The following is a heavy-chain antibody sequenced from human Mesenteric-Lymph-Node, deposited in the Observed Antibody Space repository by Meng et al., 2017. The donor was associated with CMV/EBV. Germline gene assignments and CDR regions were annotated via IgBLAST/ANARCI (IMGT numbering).Heavy chain of an antibody. CDR1: GFTFSSYA. Sequence: GGSLRLSCAASGFTFSSYAMHWVRQAPGKGLEWVAVISYDGSNKYYADSVKCRFTISRDNSKNTLYLQMNSLRTEDTAVYYCARGLIVGVTQADYWGQGTLVTVSS. D-gene: IGHD1-26*01. CDR3: ARGLIVGVTQADY. J-gene: IGHJ4*02. CDR2: ISYDGSNK. V-gene: IGHV3-30*04.